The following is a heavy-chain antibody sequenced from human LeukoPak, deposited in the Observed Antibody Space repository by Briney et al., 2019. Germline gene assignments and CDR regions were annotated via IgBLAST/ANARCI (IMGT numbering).Heavy chain of an antibody. CDR1: GFTLSSYA. D-gene: IGHD1-26*01. J-gene: IGHJ4*02. CDR2: ISGSGGST. V-gene: IGHV3-23*01. CDR3: AKDRGEWELLLYYFDY. Sequence: PGGSLRLSCAASGFTLSSYAMSWVRQAPGKGLEWVSAISGSGGSTYYADSVKGRFTISRDNSKNTLYLQMNSLRAEDTAVYYCAKDRGEWELLLYYFDYWGQGTLVTVSS.